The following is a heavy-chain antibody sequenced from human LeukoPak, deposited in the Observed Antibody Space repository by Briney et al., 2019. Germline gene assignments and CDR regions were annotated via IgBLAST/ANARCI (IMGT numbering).Heavy chain of an antibody. V-gene: IGHV3-7*01. CDR2: IKQDGSEI. J-gene: IGHJ4*02. CDR1: GFTFSNYW. Sequence: GGSLRLSCAASGFTFSNYWMDWVRQAPGKGLEWVANIKQDGSEIYYVDSVKGRFTISRDNAKNSLYLQMNSLRAEDTAVYYCSRSLDYWGQGTLVTASS. CDR3: SRSLDY.